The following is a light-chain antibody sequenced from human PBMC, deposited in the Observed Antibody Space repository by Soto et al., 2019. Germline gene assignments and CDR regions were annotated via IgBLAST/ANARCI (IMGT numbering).Light chain of an antibody. CDR1: SSDVGGYNY. Sequence: QSALTQPASVSGSPGQSITISCTGTSSDVGGYNYVSWYQQHPGKAPKLMIYEVSHRPSGVSNRFSGSRSGNTASLTISGLQEEDAADYYCSSSTTTSTLVFGGGTKLTVL. V-gene: IGLV2-14*01. J-gene: IGLJ2*01. CDR3: SSSTTTSTLV. CDR2: EVS.